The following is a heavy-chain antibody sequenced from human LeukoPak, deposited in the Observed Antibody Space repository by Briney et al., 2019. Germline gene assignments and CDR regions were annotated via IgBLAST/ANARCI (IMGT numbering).Heavy chain of an antibody. V-gene: IGHV4-59*01. D-gene: IGHD3-3*01. J-gene: IGHJ4*02. CDR2: IYYSGST. Sequence: PSETLSLTCTVSGGSISSCYWSWIRQPPGKGPEWIGYIYYSGSTNYNPSLKSRVTISVDTSKNQFSLKLSSVTAADTAVYYCARVSPHYDFWSGYYGSGAPYFDYWGQGTLVIVSS. CDR1: GGSISSCY. CDR3: ARVSPHYDFWSGYYGSGAPYFDY.